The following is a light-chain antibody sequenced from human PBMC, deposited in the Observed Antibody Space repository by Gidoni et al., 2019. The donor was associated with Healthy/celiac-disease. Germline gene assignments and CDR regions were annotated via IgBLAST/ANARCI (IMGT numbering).Light chain of an antibody. CDR2: GAS. CDR1: QSVSSSY. J-gene: IGKJ4*01. Sequence: EIVLTQSPGTLSLSPGARATLSCRASQSVSSSYLAWYQQKPGQAPRLLIYGASSRATGIPDRFSGSGSGTDFTLTISRLEPEDCAVYYCQQYGSSPLTFGGGTKVEIK. V-gene: IGKV3-20*01. CDR3: QQYGSSPLT.